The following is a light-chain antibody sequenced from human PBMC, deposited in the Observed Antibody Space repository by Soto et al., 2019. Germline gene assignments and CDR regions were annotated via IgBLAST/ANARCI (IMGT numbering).Light chain of an antibody. J-gene: IGKJ1*01. CDR2: GAT. CDR3: QQYDGSWT. Sequence: EIVLTQSPGTLSLSPGERATLSCRASQSVASSYLAWYQQTPGQAPRLLIDGATTRATGIPDRFSGSWSGTDFTLTISRLEPEDFAVYYCQQYDGSWTFGQGTKVDIK. V-gene: IGKV3-20*01. CDR1: QSVASSY.